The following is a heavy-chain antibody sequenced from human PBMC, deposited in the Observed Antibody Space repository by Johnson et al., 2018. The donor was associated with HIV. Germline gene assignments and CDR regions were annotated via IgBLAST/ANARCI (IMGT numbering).Heavy chain of an antibody. CDR2: IGSAGDT. CDR1: GFTFSSYD. CDR3: ARASGVGANDAFDI. Sequence: VQLVESGGGLVQPGGSLRLSCAASGFTFSSYDMHWVRQATGKGLEWVSAIGSAGDTYYPGSVKGRFTISRENAKNSLYLQMNSLRAGDTAVYYCARASGVGANDAFDIWGQGTMVTVSS. D-gene: IGHD1-26*01. V-gene: IGHV3-13*01. J-gene: IGHJ3*02.